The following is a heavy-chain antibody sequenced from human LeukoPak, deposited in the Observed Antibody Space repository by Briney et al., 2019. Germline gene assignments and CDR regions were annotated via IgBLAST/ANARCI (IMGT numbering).Heavy chain of an antibody. D-gene: IGHD3-10*01. V-gene: IGHV4-34*01. CDR3: ASMVRGVIDY. CDR2: INHSGST. CDR1: GGSFSGYY. Sequence: SETLSLTCAVYGGSFSGYYWSWIRQPPGKGLEWIGEINHSGSTNYNPSLKSRVTISVDTSKNQFSPKLSSVTAADTAVYYCASMVRGVIDYWGQGTLVTVSS. J-gene: IGHJ4*02.